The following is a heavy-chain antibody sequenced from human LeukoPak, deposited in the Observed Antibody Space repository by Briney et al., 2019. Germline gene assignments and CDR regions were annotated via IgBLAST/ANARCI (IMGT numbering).Heavy chain of an antibody. CDR2: ITSSSAYI. V-gene: IGHV3-21*01. J-gene: IGHJ4*02. Sequence: GGSLRLSCAASGFTFDDYAMHWVRQAPGKGLEWVSSITSSSAYIYYADSVKGRFTISRDNAKNSLYLQMNSLRAEDTAVYYCARDLGAYCSSTSCYFDYWGQGTLVTVSS. CDR3: ARDLGAYCSSTSCYFDY. CDR1: GFTFDDYA. D-gene: IGHD2-2*01.